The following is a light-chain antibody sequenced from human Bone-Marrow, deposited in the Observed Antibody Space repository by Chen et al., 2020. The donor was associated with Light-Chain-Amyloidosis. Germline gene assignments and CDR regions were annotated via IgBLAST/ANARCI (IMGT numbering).Light chain of an antibody. V-gene: IGLV3-25*03. Sequence: SYELTQPPSVSVSPGQTARITRSGEDLPTKYADWYLQKPGQAPVLVIHRDTERPSGISERFSGSSSGLTATLTISGVQAEDESDYHCQSADSSVTYVVIFGGGTKLTVL. CDR3: QSADSSVTYVVI. J-gene: IGLJ2*01. CDR1: DLPTKY. CDR2: RDT.